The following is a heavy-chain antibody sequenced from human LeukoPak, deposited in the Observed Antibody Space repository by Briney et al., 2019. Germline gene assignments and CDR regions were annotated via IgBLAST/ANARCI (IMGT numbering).Heavy chain of an antibody. CDR2: IIPILGIA. V-gene: IGHV1-69*04. J-gene: IGHJ4*02. CDR3: ARDSFYCSGGSCYSARYSTMGDC. CDR1: GGTFSSYA. D-gene: IGHD2-15*01. Sequence: SVKVSCKASGGTFSSYAISWVRQAPGQGLEWMGRIIPILGIANYAQKFQGRVTITADKSTSTAYMELSSLRSEDTAVYYCARDSFYCSGGSCYSARYSTMGDCWGQGTLVTVSS.